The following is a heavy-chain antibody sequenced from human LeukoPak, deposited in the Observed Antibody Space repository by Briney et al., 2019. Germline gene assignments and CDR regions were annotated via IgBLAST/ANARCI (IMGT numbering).Heavy chain of an antibody. D-gene: IGHD6-19*01. CDR2: IRYDSSDK. CDR3: ARSRWLDAFDY. J-gene: IGHJ4*02. V-gene: IGHV3-30*02. CDR1: GFTFSSYG. Sequence: GGSLRLSCAASGFTFSSYGMHWVRQAPGKGLEWVAFIRYDSSDKYNADSVKGRFTISRDNAKNTLYLQMNSLRADDTAVYYCARSRWLDAFDYWGQGTLVTVSS.